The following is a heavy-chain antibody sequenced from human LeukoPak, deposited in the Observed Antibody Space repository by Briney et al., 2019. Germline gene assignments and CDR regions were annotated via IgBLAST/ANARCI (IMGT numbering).Heavy chain of an antibody. CDR2: INPNSGGT. CDR3: ARDGANYYDSSGYGYYYMDV. CDR1: GYTFTGYY. V-gene: IGHV1-2*02. J-gene: IGHJ6*03. Sequence: ASVKVSCKASGYTFTGYYMHWVRQAPGQGLEWMGWINPNSGGTNYAQKFQGRVTMTRDTSISTAYMELSRLRSDDTAVYYCARDGANYYDSSGYGYYYMDVWGKGTTVTISS. D-gene: IGHD3-22*01.